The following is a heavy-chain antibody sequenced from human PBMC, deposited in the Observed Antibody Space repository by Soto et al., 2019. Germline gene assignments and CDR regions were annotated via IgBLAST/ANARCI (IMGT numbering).Heavy chain of an antibody. V-gene: IGHV3-23*01. Sequence: GGSLRLSCEASGFTISGCSMNWVRQAPGKGLEWVSGISASGGDTYYRDSVKGRFTISRDNSNNTLLLQMNSLRAEDTAVYYCTKAISIFGGTYYYYGMDVWGQGITVTVSS. J-gene: IGHJ6*02. CDR3: TKAISIFGGTYYYYGMDV. CDR1: GFTISGCS. CDR2: ISASGGDT. D-gene: IGHD3-3*01.